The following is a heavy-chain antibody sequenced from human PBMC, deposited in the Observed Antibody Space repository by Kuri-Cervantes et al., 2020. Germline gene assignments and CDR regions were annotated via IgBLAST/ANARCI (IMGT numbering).Heavy chain of an antibody. CDR3: AHRIYDFWSGYSYYFDY. CDR2: IFSNDEK. Sequence: SGPTLVKPTETLTLTCTVSGFSLSNARMGVSWIRQPPGKALEWLAHIFSNDEKSYSTSLKSRLTISKDTSKNQVVLTMTNMDPVDTATYYCAHRIYDFWSGYSYYFDYWGQGTLVTVSS. V-gene: IGHV2-26*01. D-gene: IGHD3-3*01. CDR1: GFSLSNARMG. J-gene: IGHJ4*02.